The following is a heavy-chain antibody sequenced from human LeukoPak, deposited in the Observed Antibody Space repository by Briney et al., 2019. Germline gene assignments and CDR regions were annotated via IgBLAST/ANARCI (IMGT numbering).Heavy chain of an antibody. CDR1: GFTFSSHW. D-gene: IGHD3-22*01. CDR3: ATDMGEAGSGSYRFGLDV. V-gene: IGHV3-74*01. J-gene: IGHJ6*02. Sequence: GGSLRLSCAASGFTFSSHWMYWVRQAPGKGLLWVSRIRSDGRDTTYADSVKGRFTISRDNAKNTLDLQVNSLRAEDTAVYYCATDMGEAGSGSYRFGLDVWGQGTTVTVSS. CDR2: IRSDGRDT.